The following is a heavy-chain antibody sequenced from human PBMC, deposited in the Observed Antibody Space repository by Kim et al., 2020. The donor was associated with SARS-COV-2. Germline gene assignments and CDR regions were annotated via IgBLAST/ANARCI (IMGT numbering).Heavy chain of an antibody. Sequence: GGSLRLSCEVSGFTVRNAWMSWVRQAPGRGLEWVGRIRSKTDGETSDYGAPVAGRFTISRDDSKNRLYLQMSSLKTEDTAVYYCTTDRSGACCSEYWGQGALVTVSS. V-gene: IGHV3-15*01. CDR1: GFTVRNAW. J-gene: IGHJ4*02. CDR2: IRSKTDGETS. D-gene: IGHD2-21*01. CDR3: TTDRSGACCSEY.